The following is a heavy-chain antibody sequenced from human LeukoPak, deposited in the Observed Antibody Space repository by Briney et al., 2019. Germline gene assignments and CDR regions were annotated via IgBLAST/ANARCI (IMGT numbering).Heavy chain of an antibody. CDR3: ARRAMGATSFDY. CDR1: GFTFSDYY. D-gene: IGHD1-26*01. V-gene: IGHV3-11*04. CDR2: ISSSSNTV. Sequence: PGGSLRLSCAASGFTFSDYYMTWVRQAPGKGLEWLSYISSSSNTVYYADSVKGRLTVSRDNANSSLYVQMTNLRAEDTAVYYCARRAMGATSFDYWGQGTLVTVSS. J-gene: IGHJ4*02.